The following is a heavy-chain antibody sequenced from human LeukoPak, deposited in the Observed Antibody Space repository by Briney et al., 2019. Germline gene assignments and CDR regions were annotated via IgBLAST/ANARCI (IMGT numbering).Heavy chain of an antibody. CDR1: GFAFSSYS. Sequence: GGSLRLSCAASGFAFSSYSMTWVRQAPGKGLEWVSTVTRSGGSAYYADSVKGRFTNSRDNSKKMLSLQMSSLRAEDTAVYYCAKTMGAIDHDYWGQGTLVTVSS. CDR3: AKTMGAIDHDY. D-gene: IGHD1-26*01. CDR2: VTRSGGSA. J-gene: IGHJ4*02. V-gene: IGHV3-23*01.